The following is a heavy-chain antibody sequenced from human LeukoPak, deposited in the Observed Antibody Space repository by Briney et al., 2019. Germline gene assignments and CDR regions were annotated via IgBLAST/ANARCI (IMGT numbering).Heavy chain of an antibody. Sequence: SVKVSCKASGGTFSSYAISWVRQAPGQGLEWMGGIIPIFGTANYAQKFQGRVTMTTETFTSTADMEVTSLRSDDTAAYYCARGVGNEGLTIWGQGTLVTVSS. CDR3: ARGVGNEGLTI. J-gene: IGHJ3*02. D-gene: IGHD1-26*01. CDR2: IIPIFGTA. CDR1: GGTFSSYA. V-gene: IGHV1-69*05.